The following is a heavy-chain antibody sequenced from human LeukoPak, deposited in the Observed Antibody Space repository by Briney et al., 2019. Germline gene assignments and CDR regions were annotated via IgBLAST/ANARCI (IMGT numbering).Heavy chain of an antibody. Sequence: SQTLSLTCTVSGGSISSGDYYWSWIRQPPGKGLEWIGYMYYSGSTYYNPSLKSRVTISVDTSKNQFSLKLSSVTAADTAVYYCARVIWSGYLYAFDIWGQGTMVTVSS. CDR1: GGSISSGDYY. CDR2: MYYSGST. CDR3: ARVIWSGYLYAFDI. V-gene: IGHV4-30-4*08. D-gene: IGHD3-3*01. J-gene: IGHJ3*02.